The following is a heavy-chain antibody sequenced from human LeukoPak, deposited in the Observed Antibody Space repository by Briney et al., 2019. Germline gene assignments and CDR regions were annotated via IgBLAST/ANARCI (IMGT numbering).Heavy chain of an antibody. CDR2: ISSSASII. CDR3: ASPPLSGSGSSRYYYMDV. CDR1: GFTFSDYE. J-gene: IGHJ6*03. V-gene: IGHV3-48*03. D-gene: IGHD3-10*01. Sequence: GGSLRLSCAASGFTFSDYEMNWVRQAPGKGLEWVSYISSSASIIYYSDSVKGRFTISSDNAKNSLYLRMNSLRAEDTAVYYCASPPLSGSGSSRYYYMDVWGKGTTVTISS.